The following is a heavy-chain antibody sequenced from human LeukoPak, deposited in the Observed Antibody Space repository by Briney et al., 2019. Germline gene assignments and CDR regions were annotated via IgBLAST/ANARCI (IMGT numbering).Heavy chain of an antibody. CDR3: AKGPGSTSGTLGN. CDR2: ISGSGTST. V-gene: IGHV3-23*01. D-gene: IGHD2-2*01. J-gene: IGHJ4*02. Sequence: GGSLILSCSASGFTFSNYAMSWVRQAPGKGLERVSGISGSGTSTYDADSVTGRFTISRDNSKSTLYLRMNSLRAEDTAVYYCAKGPGSTSGTLGNWGQGTVVTVSS. CDR1: GFTFSNYA.